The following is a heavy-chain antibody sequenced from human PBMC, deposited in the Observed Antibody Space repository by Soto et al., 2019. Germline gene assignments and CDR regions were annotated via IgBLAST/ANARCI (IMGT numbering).Heavy chain of an antibody. CDR3: ARDILLPYSSSGERDYGDYVEEEYHYYYGMDV. J-gene: IGHJ6*02. V-gene: IGHV3-48*02. Sequence: PGGSLRLSWAASGFTFSSYSMNWVRQAPGKGLEWVSYISSSSSTIYYADSVKGRFTISRDNAKNSLYLQMNSLRDEDTAVYYCARDILLPYSSSGERDYGDYVEEEYHYYYGMDVWGQGTTVTVSS. CDR2: ISSSSSTI. CDR1: GFTFSSYS. D-gene: IGHD4-17*01.